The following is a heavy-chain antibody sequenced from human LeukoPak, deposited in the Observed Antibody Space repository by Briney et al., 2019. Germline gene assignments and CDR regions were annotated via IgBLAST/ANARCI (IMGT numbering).Heavy chain of an antibody. CDR1: GFTFSKYG. J-gene: IGHJ5*02. CDR2: IPYDGSNK. D-gene: IGHD2-2*01. Sequence: PGGSLRLSCAASGFTFSKYGMHWVRQTPGKGLEWVAFIPYDGSNKYYADSVKGRFTISRDNSRNTLYLQMNSLRAEDTAVYYCAKEYQPNWFDPWGQGTLVTVSS. CDR3: AKEYQPNWFDP. V-gene: IGHV3-30*02.